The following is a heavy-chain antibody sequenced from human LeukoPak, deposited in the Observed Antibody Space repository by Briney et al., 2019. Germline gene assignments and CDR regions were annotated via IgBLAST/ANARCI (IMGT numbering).Heavy chain of an antibody. CDR1: GFTFSSYV. CDR2: IIGSGYNT. D-gene: IGHD4-17*01. V-gene: IGHV3-23*01. J-gene: IGHJ4*02. Sequence: PGGSLRLSCAASGFTFSSYVMSWVRQAPGKGLEWVSAIIGSGYNTYYADSVKGRFTISRDNSKNTLYLQMNSLRAEDTAVYYCARDGPYGDYGSLDYWGQGTLVTVSS. CDR3: ARDGPYGDYGSLDY.